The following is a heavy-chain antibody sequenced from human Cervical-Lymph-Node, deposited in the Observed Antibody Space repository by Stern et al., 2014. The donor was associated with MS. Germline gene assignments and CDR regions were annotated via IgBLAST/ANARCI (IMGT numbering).Heavy chain of an antibody. V-gene: IGHV3-7*01. D-gene: IGHD4-17*01. CDR3: VRDMTTLTTGHLLH. J-gene: IGHJ1*01. Sequence: GSVKGRFTISRDNAKNSLYLQMSSLRAEDTALYYCVRDMTTLTTGHLLHWGQGTLVTVSS.